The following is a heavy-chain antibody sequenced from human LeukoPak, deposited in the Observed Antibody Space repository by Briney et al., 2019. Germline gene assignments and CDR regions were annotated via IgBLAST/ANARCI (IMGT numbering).Heavy chain of an antibody. V-gene: IGHV3-30*07. CDR3: ARASGPFDY. Sequence: GKSLRLSCAASGFTFSNYAMHWVRQAPGKGLEWVSLISSGGTYEYYADSVKGRFTISRDNSKSTLYLLMNSPRAEDTAVYYCARASGPFDYWGQGTLVTVSS. D-gene: IGHD6-19*01. CDR1: GFTFSNYA. CDR2: ISSGGTYE. J-gene: IGHJ4*02.